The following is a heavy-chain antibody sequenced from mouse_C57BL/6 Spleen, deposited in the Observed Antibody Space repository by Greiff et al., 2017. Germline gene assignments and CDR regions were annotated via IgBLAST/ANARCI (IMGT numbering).Heavy chain of an antibody. Sequence: EVKLQESGGGLVQPGGSMKLSCAASGFTFSDAWMDWVRQSPEKGLEWVAEIRNKANNHATYYAESVKGRFTISRDDSKSSVYLQMNSLRAEDTGIYYCTRGLRRNYFDYWGQGTTLTVSS. D-gene: IGHD2-4*01. V-gene: IGHV6-6*01. CDR1: GFTFSDAW. CDR2: IRNKANNHAT. J-gene: IGHJ2*01. CDR3: TRGLRRNYFDY.